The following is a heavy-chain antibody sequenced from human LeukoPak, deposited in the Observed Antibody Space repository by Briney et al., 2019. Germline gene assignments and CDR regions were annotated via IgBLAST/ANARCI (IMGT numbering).Heavy chain of an antibody. J-gene: IGHJ4*02. D-gene: IGHD2-2*01. CDR1: GFTSSSYA. V-gene: IGHV3-64D*06. CDR2: ISSNGGST. Sequence: GGSLRLSCSASGFTSSSYAMHWVRQAPGKGLEYVSAISSNGGSTYYADSVKGRFTIPRDNSKNTLYLQMSSLRAEDTAVYYCVKDGSYQLLVFDYWGQGTLVTVSS. CDR3: VKDGSYQLLVFDY.